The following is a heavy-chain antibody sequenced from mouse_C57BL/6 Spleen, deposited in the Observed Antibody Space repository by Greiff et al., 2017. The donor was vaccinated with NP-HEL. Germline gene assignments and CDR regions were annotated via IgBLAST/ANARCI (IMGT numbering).Heavy chain of an antibody. Sequence: VQLKQSGPGLVKPSQSLSLTCSVTGYSITSGYYWNWIRQFPGNKLEWMGYISYDGSNNYNPSLKNRISITRDTSKNQFFLKLNSVTTEDTATYYCAMADYYGYDEDAMDYWGQGTSVTVSS. CDR3: AMADYYGYDEDAMDY. D-gene: IGHD2-2*01. CDR1: GYSITSGYY. CDR2: ISYDGSN. J-gene: IGHJ4*01. V-gene: IGHV3-6*01.